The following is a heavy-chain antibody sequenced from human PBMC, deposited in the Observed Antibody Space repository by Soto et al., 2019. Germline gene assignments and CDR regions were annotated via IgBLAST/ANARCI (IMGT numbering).Heavy chain of an antibody. CDR3: TTIGFWSGYYYYFDY. CDR2: ISAYNGNT. Sequence: ASVKVSCKASGYTFTSYGISWVRQAPVQGLEWMGWISAYNGNTNYAQKLQGRVTMTTDTSTSTAYMELRSLRSDDTAVYYCTTIGFWSGYYYYFDYWGQGTLVTVSS. D-gene: IGHD3-3*01. V-gene: IGHV1-18*01. CDR1: GYTFTSYG. J-gene: IGHJ4*02.